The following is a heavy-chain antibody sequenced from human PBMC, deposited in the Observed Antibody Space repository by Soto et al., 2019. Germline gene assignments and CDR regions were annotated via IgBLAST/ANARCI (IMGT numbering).Heavy chain of an antibody. Sequence: VGSLRLSCAASGFTISSYWMNWVRQAPGKGLEWVANIKQDGGDKYYVDSVKGRFTIFRDNAKNSLYLQMNSLRAEDTAVYYCAREYGGNSGSYFDYWGQGTLVTVSS. D-gene: IGHD1-26*01. V-gene: IGHV3-7*01. CDR2: IKQDGGDK. CDR3: AREYGGNSGSYFDY. CDR1: GFTISSYW. J-gene: IGHJ4*02.